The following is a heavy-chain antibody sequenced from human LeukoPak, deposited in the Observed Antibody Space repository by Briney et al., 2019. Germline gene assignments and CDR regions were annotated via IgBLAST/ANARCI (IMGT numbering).Heavy chain of an antibody. D-gene: IGHD3-3*01. Sequence: GGSLRLSCAASGFTFSTFAMIWVRQPPGKGLEWVSSIFPSGGEIHYADSVRGRFTISRDNSKSTLSLQMNSLRAEDTALYYCGRAYDFSRHWGQGTLVTVSS. CDR3: GRAYDFSRH. CDR1: GFTFSTFA. V-gene: IGHV3-23*01. CDR2: IFPSGGEI. J-gene: IGHJ4*02.